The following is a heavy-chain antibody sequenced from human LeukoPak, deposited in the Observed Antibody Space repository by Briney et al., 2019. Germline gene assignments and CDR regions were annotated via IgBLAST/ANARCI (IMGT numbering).Heavy chain of an antibody. CDR1: GFTVSSKY. CDR2: ISGSGGST. J-gene: IGHJ4*02. CDR3: AKDVVRNSGDYFDY. Sequence: GGSLRLSCAASGFTVSSKYMTWVRQAPGKGLEWVSAISGSGGSTYYADSVKGRFTISRDNSKNTLYLQMNSLRAEDTAVYYCAKDVVRNSGDYFDYWGQGTLVTVSS. D-gene: IGHD2-21*01. V-gene: IGHV3-23*01.